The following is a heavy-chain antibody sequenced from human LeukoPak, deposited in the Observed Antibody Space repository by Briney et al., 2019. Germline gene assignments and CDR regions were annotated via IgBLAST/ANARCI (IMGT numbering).Heavy chain of an antibody. CDR3: ATDYDSSGSARDY. CDR1: GFTFSSYA. J-gene: IGHJ4*02. V-gene: IGHV3-23*01. CDR2: ISGSGGST. Sequence: PGGSLRLSCAASGFTFSSYAMSWVRQAPGKGLEWVSAISGSGGSTYYADSVKGRFTISRDNSKNTLYLQMNSLRAEDTAVYYCATDYDSSGSARDYWGQGTLVTVSS. D-gene: IGHD3-22*01.